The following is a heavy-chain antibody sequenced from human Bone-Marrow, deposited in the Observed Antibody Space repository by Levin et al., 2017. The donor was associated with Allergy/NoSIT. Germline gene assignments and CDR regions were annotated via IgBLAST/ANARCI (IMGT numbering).Heavy chain of an antibody. Sequence: LSLTCAASGFTFSNFAMHWVRQAPGGGLEWVAVISSDGNDKQYGNYVKGRFTISRDNSKNTLYLQVSSLRADDTALYYCARDRTGTAMAQFDHWGQGTLVTVSS. CDR2: ISSDGNDK. D-gene: IGHD5-18*01. V-gene: IGHV3-30-3*01. CDR3: ARDRTGTAMAQFDH. J-gene: IGHJ4*02. CDR1: GFTFSNFA.